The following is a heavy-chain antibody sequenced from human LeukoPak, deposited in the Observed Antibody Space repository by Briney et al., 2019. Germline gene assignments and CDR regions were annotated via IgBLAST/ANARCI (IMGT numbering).Heavy chain of an antibody. D-gene: IGHD2-15*01. V-gene: IGHV5-51*01. CDR1: GYSFTNFW. J-gene: IGHJ4*02. CDR3: ERQRPFYSGPYFDY. CDR2: IFPDDSDT. Sequence: GEFLKISCKGSGYSFTNFWIAWVRQMPGKGLEWMGIIFPDDSDTRYSPSFQGQVTISADRSTSTAYLQWSSLKASGTAIYCCERQRPFYSGPYFDYWGQGTPVTVSS.